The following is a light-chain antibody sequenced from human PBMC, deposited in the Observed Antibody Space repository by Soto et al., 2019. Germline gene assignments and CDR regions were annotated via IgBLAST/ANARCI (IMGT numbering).Light chain of an antibody. CDR3: QQYGSSPPYT. V-gene: IGKV3-20*01. J-gene: IGKJ2*01. CDR2: GAS. Sequence: EIVLTQSPGTLSLSPGERATLSCRASQSVSSSYLAWYQQKPGHAHRLLIYGASNRATGIPDRFSGSGSGTAFTLTISRLEPEDFAVYYCQQYGSSPPYTFGQGTKLEIK. CDR1: QSVSSSY.